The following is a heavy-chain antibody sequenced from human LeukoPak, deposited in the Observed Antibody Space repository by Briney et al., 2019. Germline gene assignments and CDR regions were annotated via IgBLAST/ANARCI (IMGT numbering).Heavy chain of an antibody. J-gene: IGHJ4*02. CDR3: ARQTGVGLFILP. D-gene: IGHD3-3*01. CDR2: IYYSGNT. Sequence: SETLSLTCTVSGDSISTSNSYWGWIRRPPGKGLEWVGSIYYSGNTYYNPSLKSRVTISVDTSKNQFSLKLTSVTAAGTAVYYCARQTGVGLFILPGGRGTLVTVSS. CDR1: GDSISTSNSY. V-gene: IGHV4-39*01.